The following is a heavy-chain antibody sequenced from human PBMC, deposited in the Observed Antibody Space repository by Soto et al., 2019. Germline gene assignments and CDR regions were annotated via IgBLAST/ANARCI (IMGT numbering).Heavy chain of an antibody. J-gene: IGHJ4*02. CDR1: AGSIGSYN. CDR3: ARHDPPNFYDSSGYYDTGYYFDY. D-gene: IGHD3-22*01. V-gene: IGHV4-39*01. CDR2: IYYGGMK. Sequence: TLSLTCPVSAGSIGSYNWNCLRQPPGKGLEWIGSIYYGGMKYINQTLKSRGTIYVDTSKNQVSLKLSSVTAAYTAVYYCARHDPPNFYDSSGYYDTGYYFDYWGQGTLVTVSS.